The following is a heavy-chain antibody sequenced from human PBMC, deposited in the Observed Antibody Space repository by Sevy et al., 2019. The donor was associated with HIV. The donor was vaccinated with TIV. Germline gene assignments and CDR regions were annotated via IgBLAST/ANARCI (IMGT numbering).Heavy chain of an antibody. CDR2: ISGSGGST. Sequence: GGSLRLSCAASGFTFSSYAMSWVRQAPGKGLEWVSAISGSGGSTYYADSVKGRFTISRDNSKNTLYLQMNSLRAEDTAVYYCAFSSAGYCSSTSCPHYYYYYMDVWGKWTTVTVSS. CDR1: GFTFSSYA. D-gene: IGHD2-2*01. J-gene: IGHJ6*03. V-gene: IGHV3-23*01. CDR3: AFSSAGYCSSTSCPHYYYYYMDV.